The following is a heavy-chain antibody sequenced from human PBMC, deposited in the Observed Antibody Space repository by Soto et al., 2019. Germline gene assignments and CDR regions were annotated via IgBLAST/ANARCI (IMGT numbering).Heavy chain of an antibody. V-gene: IGHV4-31*03. Sequence: QVQLRESGPGLVKPSQTLSLTCTVSGGSINSGGYYWNWIRQHPGKGLEWIGYMYYSGSTYYNPSRRSRVIILADTSENHSSRKLSSVTAADTAVYFCARGYRQSGYSSSWVFDYWGQGTLVNVSS. CDR1: GGSINSGGYY. J-gene: IGHJ4*02. CDR3: ARGYRQSGYSSSWVFDY. CDR2: MYYSGST. D-gene: IGHD6-13*01.